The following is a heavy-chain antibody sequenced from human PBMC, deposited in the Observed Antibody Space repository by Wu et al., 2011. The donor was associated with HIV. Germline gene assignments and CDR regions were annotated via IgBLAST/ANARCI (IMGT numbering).Heavy chain of an antibody. CDR1: GYTFTSYY. J-gene: IGHJ6*03. CDR3: ARSGGGSGSYDGYYYYYYMDV. CDR2: INPSGGST. D-gene: IGHD3-10*01. Sequence: QVQLVQSGAEVKKPGASVKVSCKASGYTFTSYYMHWVRQAPGQGLEWMGIINPSGGSTSYAQKFQGRVTMTRDTSTSTVYMELSSLRSEDTAVYYCARSGGGSGSYDGYYYYYYMDVWGKGTTVTGLL. V-gene: IGHV1-46*01.